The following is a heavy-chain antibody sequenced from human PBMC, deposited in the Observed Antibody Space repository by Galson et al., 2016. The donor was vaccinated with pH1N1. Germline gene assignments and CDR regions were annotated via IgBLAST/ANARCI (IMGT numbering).Heavy chain of an antibody. CDR2: IYVGDSDT. D-gene: IGHD2-21*01. Sequence: QSGAEVKKPGESLKISCKGSGTSFSTSWIGWVRQLPGKGLEWMGIIYVGDSDTRYNPSFQGQVTISADKSIRTDYLQWSSLKASDTAIYYCAEHAALDPPVVLYYRDVWGNGTTVTVSS. J-gene: IGHJ6*03. CDR1: GTSFSTSW. CDR3: AEHAALDPPVVLYYRDV. V-gene: IGHV5-51*03.